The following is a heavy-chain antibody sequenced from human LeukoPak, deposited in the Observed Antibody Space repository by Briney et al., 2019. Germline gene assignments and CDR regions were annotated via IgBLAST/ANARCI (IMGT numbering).Heavy chain of an antibody. CDR3: ARELLGITMVRGSQVFFNWFDP. D-gene: IGHD3-10*01. CDR2: ISYDGSNK. CDR1: GFTFSSYA. J-gene: IGHJ5*02. V-gene: IGHV3-30-3*01. Sequence: GRPLRLSCAPSGFTFSSYAVHGLPQAPGKGLEGGAVISYDGSNKYYADSVKGRFTISSDNCKNTLYLQMNRLRAEDTAVYYCARELLGITMVRGSQVFFNWFDPWGQGTLVTVSS.